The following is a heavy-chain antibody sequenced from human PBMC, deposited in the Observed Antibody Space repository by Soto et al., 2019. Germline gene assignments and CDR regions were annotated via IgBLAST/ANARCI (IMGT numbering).Heavy chain of an antibody. V-gene: IGHV3-9*01. CDR1: GFIFDNYA. Sequence: PGGSLRLSCAASGFIFDNYAMHWVRQAPGQGLEWVSGISWNSGSINYADSVRGRFTISRDNAKNSLYLQMNSLRPEDTAWYYCVKSQRAGAGPGDYWGQGTVVTVSS. CDR3: VKSQRAGAGPGDY. CDR2: ISWNSGSI. J-gene: IGHJ4*02. D-gene: IGHD6-13*01.